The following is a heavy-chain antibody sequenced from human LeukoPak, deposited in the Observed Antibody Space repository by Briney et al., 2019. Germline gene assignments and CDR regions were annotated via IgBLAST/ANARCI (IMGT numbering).Heavy chain of an antibody. V-gene: IGHV1-2*06. CDR1: GDTFSSYT. CDR2: INPNSGGT. CDR3: AFSAGRDLGYCSGGSCPFDY. D-gene: IGHD2-15*01. Sequence: GASVKVSCKASGDTFSSYTISWVRQAPGQGLEWMGRINPNSGGTNYAQKFQGRVTMTRDTSISTAYMELSRLRSDDTAVYYCAFSAGRDLGYCSGGSCPFDYWGQGTLVTVSS. J-gene: IGHJ4*02.